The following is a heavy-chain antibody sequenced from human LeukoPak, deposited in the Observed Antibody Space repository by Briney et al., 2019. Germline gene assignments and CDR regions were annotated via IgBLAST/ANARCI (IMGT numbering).Heavy chain of an antibody. V-gene: IGHV4-34*01. CDR2: INHSGST. Sequence: SETLSLTCAVYGGSFSGYYWSWIRQPPGKGLEWIGEINHSGSTNYNPSLKSRVTISVDTSKNQFSLKLSSVTAADTAVYYCARRLGFFDLWGRGTLVTVSS. J-gene: IGHJ2*01. CDR3: ARRLGFFDL. CDR1: GGSFSGYY.